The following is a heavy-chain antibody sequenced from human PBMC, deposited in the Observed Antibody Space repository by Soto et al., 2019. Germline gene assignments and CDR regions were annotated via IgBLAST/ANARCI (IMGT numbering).Heavy chain of an antibody. J-gene: IGHJ4*02. CDR2: TYWDDDK. CDR3: ARYRGFASSSAWFSEY. D-gene: IGHD6-19*01. Sequence: QITLKESGPTLVKPTQTLTLTCSFSGFSFSTSGVGVGWIRQPPGKALEWLAVTYWDDDKRYSPSLRSRLTDTKDTSKDQVVLTMTNMAPVATATYSCARYRGFASSSAWFSEYWGQGTLVTVCS. CDR1: GFSFSTSGVG. V-gene: IGHV2-5*02.